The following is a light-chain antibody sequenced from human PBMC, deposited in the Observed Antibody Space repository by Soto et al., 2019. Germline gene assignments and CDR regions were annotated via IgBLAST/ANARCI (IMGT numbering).Light chain of an antibody. CDR2: EVT. Sequence: QSALTQPASVSGSPGQSITISCTGTSSDVGGYNYVSWYQRHPGKAPKLMIYEVTNRPSGVSNRFSGSESGNTASLTISGLQAEDEAEYYCSSYTTSSTLYVFGTGTKVTV. CDR3: SSYTTSSTLYV. J-gene: IGLJ1*01. CDR1: SSDVGGYNY. V-gene: IGLV2-14*01.